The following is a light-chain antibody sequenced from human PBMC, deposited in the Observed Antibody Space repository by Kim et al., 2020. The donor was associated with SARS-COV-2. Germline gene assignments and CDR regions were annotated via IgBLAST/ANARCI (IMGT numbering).Light chain of an antibody. CDR3: QQYNGYSRT. Sequence: DIQMTQSPSTLSASVGDRVTITCRASQSISSWLAWYQQKPGKAPNLLIYKASNLESGVPSRFSGSGSGTEFTLTISSLQPDDFATYYCQQYNGYSRTFGQGTKLEIK. J-gene: IGKJ2*01. CDR1: QSISSW. V-gene: IGKV1-5*03. CDR2: KAS.